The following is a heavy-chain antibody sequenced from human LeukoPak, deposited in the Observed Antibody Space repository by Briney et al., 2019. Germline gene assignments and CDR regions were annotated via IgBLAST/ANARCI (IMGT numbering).Heavy chain of an antibody. CDR2: ISGSGGST. J-gene: IGHJ5*02. Sequence: QPGASLRLSCAASGFTFSSYAMSWVRQAPGKGLEWVSAISGSGGSTYYADSVKGRFTISRDNYKNTLYLQMNSLRAEDTAVYHCANSVEYYYDSSGYLPRWFDPWGQGTLVTVSS. V-gene: IGHV3-23*01. D-gene: IGHD3-22*01. CDR3: ANSVEYYYDSSGYLPRWFDP. CDR1: GFTFSSYA.